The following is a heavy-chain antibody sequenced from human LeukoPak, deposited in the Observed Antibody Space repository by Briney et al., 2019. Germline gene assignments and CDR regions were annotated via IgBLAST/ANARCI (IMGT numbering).Heavy chain of an antibody. V-gene: IGHV3-7*01. CDR1: GFTFSSYW. J-gene: IGHJ4*02. CDR3: ARDYSDPNFDY. Sequence: TGGSLRLSCAASGFTFSSYWMSWARQAPGKGLEWVANIKQDGSEKYYVDSVKGRFTISRDNAKNSLYLQMNSLRAEDTAVYYCARDYSDPNFDYWGQGTLVTVSS. CDR2: IKQDGSEK. D-gene: IGHD2-15*01.